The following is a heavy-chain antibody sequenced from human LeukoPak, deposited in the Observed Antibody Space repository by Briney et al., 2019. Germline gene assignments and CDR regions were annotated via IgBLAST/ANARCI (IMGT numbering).Heavy chain of an antibody. D-gene: IGHD5-18*01. CDR2: MFYTGSG. CDR3: ATNLPGYSYGYWVA. J-gene: IGHJ5*02. V-gene: IGHV4-59*11. CDR1: GGSMSNHY. Sequence: PSETLSLTCTVSGGSMSNHYRNWIRQPPGKGLEWIGYMFYTGSGKYNPSLKSRVTISVDTSKRQISLKLTSVTAADTAVYYCATNLPGYSYGYWVAWGQGTLVTVSS.